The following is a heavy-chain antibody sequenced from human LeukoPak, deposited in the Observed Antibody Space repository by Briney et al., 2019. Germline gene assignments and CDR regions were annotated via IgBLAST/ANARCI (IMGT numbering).Heavy chain of an antibody. V-gene: IGHV4-59*01. CDR1: GGSISSYY. J-gene: IGHJ4*02. CDR3: ARGHDLLTDLFIDY. Sequence: SETLSLTCTVSGGSISSYYWSWIRQPPGKGLEWIGYIYYSGSTNYNPSLKSRVTISVDTSKIQFSLELSSVTAADTAVYYCARGHDLLTDLFIDYWGQGTLVTVSS. CDR2: IYYSGST. D-gene: IGHD3-3*01.